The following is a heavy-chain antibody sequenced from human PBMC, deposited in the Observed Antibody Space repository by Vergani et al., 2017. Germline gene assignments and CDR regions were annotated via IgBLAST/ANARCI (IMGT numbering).Heavy chain of an antibody. D-gene: IGHD2-15*01. J-gene: IGHJ3*02. CDR2: IIPIFGTA. Sequence: QVKLGKAGAEVKKPGSSVKVSCKASGGTFSSYAISWVRQAPGQGLEWMGGIIPIFGTANYAQKFQGRVTITADESTSTAYMELSSLRSEDTAVYYCARAVCSGGSCYSAYDAFDIWGQGTMVTVSS. V-gene: IGHV1-69*01. CDR3: ARAVCSGGSCYSAYDAFDI. CDR1: GGTFSSYA.